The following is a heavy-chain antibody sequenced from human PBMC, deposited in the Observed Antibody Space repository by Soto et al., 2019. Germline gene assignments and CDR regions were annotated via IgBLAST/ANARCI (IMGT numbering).Heavy chain of an antibody. V-gene: IGHV1-46*02. CDR2: INPRGGST. CDR3: ARGGGFSPYYYNLDV. CDR1: GYTLNTYY. Sequence: ASVKVSCKASGYTLNTYYMHWVRQAPGQGPEWMGIINPRGGSTTYAQNFQDRVTMTRDTSSSTVYMGLSSLRSEDTAVYYCARGGGFSPYYYNLDVWGQGTKVTVYS. D-gene: IGHD2-15*01. J-gene: IGHJ6*02.